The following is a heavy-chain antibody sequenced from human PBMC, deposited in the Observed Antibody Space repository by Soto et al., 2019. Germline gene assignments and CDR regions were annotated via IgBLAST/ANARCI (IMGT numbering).Heavy chain of an antibody. D-gene: IGHD3-3*02. Sequence: SETLSLTCAVSADSINSSHWWSWVCHPPGKGLEWICQISHSGSTHYNPSLTSRVTISVDKSKNHFSLKLTSVTAADTAVYYCAARHFWSGPWPQSRLDYWGQGTLGAVSS. CDR2: ISHSGST. J-gene: IGHJ4*02. V-gene: IGHV4-4*02. CDR1: ADSINSSHW. CDR3: AARHFWSGPWPQSRLDY.